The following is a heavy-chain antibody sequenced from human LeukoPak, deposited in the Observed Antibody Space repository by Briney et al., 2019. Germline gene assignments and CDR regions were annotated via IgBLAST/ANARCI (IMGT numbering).Heavy chain of an antibody. Sequence: GGSLRLSCAASGFTFSSYEVNWVRQAPGKGLEWVSYISSSGSTMYYADSVKGRFTISRDNAKNSLYLQMNSLRAEDTAVYYCARGGRDPTYYYDSSGYYLFDYWGQGTLVTVSS. CDR2: ISSSGSTM. CDR1: GFTFSSYE. CDR3: ARGGRDPTYYYDSSGYYLFDY. V-gene: IGHV3-48*03. D-gene: IGHD3-22*01. J-gene: IGHJ4*02.